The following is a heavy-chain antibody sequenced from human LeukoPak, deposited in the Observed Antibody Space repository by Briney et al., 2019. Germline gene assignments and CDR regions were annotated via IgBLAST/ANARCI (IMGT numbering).Heavy chain of an antibody. CDR1: GGSISSYY. CDR3: ARDYYDSIGPPYYYYGMDV. D-gene: IGHD3-22*01. J-gene: IGHJ6*02. V-gene: IGHV4-59*01. Sequence: PSETLSLTCTVSGGSISSYYWSWIRQPPGKGLEWIGYIYYSGSTNYNPSLKSRVTISVDTSKNQFSLKLSSVTAADTAVYYCARDYYDSIGPPYYYYGMDVWGQGTTVTVSS. CDR2: IYYSGST.